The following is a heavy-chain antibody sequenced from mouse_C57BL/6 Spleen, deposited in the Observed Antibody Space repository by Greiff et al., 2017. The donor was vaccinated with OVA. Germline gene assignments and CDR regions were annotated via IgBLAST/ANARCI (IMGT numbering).Heavy chain of an antibody. Sequence: QVQLQQSGAELVKPGASVKISCKASGYAFSSYWMNWVKQRPGKGLEWIGQIYPGDGDTNYNGKFKGKATLTADKSSSTAYMQLSSLTSEDSAVYFCARIIYLLWGGCDYWGQGTTLTVSS. V-gene: IGHV1-80*01. J-gene: IGHJ2*01. CDR3: ARIIYLLWGGCDY. CDR1: GYAFSSYW. CDR2: IYPGDGDT. D-gene: IGHD2-1*01.